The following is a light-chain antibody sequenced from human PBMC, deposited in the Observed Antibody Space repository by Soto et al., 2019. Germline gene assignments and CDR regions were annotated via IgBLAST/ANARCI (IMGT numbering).Light chain of an antibody. CDR3: QQYQACWA. CDR2: DAS. CDR1: QSISNW. V-gene: IGKV1-5*01. J-gene: IGKJ1*01. Sequence: IQMTQSPSTLSASVGDRVTITCRASQSISNWLAWYQQRPGKAPSLLIYDASTLESGVPSRFSGSASRTEFTLTISSLQPDDFATYYCQQYQACWAFGQGTKVEVK.